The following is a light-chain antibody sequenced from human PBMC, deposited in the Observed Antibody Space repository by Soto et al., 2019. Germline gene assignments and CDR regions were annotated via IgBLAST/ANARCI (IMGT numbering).Light chain of an antibody. J-gene: IGKJ5*01. CDR2: NAI. V-gene: IGKV3-20*01. CDR1: QSVGNNF. CDR3: HQYAYSPPP. Sequence: IVLTQSPGTLSLSPGERATLSCRASQSVGNNFLGWYQQKPGQAPRLLIYNAISRPTVIPDRFTGSGSGTDFTLTISTLEPEDFAVYYCHQYAYSPPPFGQGTRL.